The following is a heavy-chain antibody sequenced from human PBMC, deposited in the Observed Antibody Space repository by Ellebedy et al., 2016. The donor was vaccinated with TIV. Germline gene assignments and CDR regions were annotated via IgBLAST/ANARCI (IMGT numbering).Heavy chain of an antibody. CDR1: GDSVSDDNYF. V-gene: IGHV4-61*01. D-gene: IGHD1-26*01. CDR2: IYHSGST. Sequence: GSLRLXCTVSGDSVSDDNYFWVWIRQSPGKGLEYIGFIYHSGSTNYNPSLESRASISVDTSKNQFALKLKSVTAADTGMYYCARRWDLFFDRWGQGTQVTVSS. CDR3: ARRWDLFFDR. J-gene: IGHJ4*02.